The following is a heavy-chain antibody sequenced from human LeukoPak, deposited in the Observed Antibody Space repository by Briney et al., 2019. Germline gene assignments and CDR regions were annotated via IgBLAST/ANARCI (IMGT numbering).Heavy chain of an antibody. Sequence: GGSLRLSCAASGFTVSSYYMNWVRQAPGKELEWVSVIYTGGGRYYADSVKGRFTISRDNSKNTLYLQMNSLRAEDTAVYYCAKDLVERGYSGYDAKLLPDYWGQGTLVTVSS. V-gene: IGHV3-53*05. D-gene: IGHD5-12*01. CDR1: GFTVSSYY. CDR3: AKDLVERGYSGYDAKLLPDY. CDR2: IYTGGGR. J-gene: IGHJ4*02.